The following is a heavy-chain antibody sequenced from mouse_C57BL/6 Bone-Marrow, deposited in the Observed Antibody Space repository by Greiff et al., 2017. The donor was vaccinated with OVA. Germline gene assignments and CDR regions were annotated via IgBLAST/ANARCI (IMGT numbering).Heavy chain of an antibody. J-gene: IGHJ2*01. CDR3: ARCPLFYPYYFDY. CDR1: GYTFTGYW. V-gene: IGHV1-9*01. Sequence: QVQLQQSGAELMKPGASVKLSCKATGYTFTGYWIEWVKQRPGHGLEWIGEILPGSGSTNYNAKFKGKATFTADTSSNTAYMQLSSLTTEDSSIYYCARCPLFYPYYFDYWGQGTTLTVSS. D-gene: IGHD2-1*01. CDR2: ILPGSGST.